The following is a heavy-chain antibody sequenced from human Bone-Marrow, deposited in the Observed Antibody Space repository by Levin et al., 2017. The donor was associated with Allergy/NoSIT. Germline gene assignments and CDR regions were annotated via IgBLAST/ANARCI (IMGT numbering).Heavy chain of an antibody. CDR3: ARCGFGYSSHAAFYGLDV. D-gene: IGHD6-13*01. J-gene: IGHJ6*02. CDR1: GGSISSSNW. Sequence: PSETLSLTCTVSGGSISSSNWWSWVRQSPGKGLEWIGEMDHTGTTNYNPSLKSRVTISIDKSKNQFSLRLTSVTAADTAVYFCARCGFGYSSHAAFYGLDVWGQGTTVTVSS. CDR2: MDHTGTT. V-gene: IGHV4-4*02.